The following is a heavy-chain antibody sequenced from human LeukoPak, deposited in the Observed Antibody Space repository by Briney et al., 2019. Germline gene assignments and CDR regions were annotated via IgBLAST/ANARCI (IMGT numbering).Heavy chain of an antibody. J-gene: IGHJ3*02. D-gene: IGHD2-2*01. V-gene: IGHV5-51*01. CDR2: IYPRDPDT. Sequence: GESLKISCKGSGYTFTNYWIGWVRQMPGKGLEYMGIIYPRDPDTRYSPSFEGQVTISADKSISTAYLQWSSLKASDTAMYSCARKFCSSTTCYVAFDMWGQGTMVTVSS. CDR1: GYTFTNYW. CDR3: ARKFCSSTTCYVAFDM.